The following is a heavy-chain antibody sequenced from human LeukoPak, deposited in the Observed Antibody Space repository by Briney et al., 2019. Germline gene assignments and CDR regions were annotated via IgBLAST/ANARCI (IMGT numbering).Heavy chain of an antibody. CDR2: ISAYNGNT. CDR1: GYTFTIYG. J-gene: IGHJ5*02. CDR3: ARGNGETVSTSLNWFDP. Sequence: ASVKVSYKASGYTFTIYGINWVRQAPGQGLEWMGWISAYNGNTKYAQKFQGTVTMTTDTSTTTAYMELRSLRYDDTAVYYCARGNGETVSTSLNWFDPWGQGTLVTVSS. V-gene: IGHV1-18*01. D-gene: IGHD5/OR15-5a*01.